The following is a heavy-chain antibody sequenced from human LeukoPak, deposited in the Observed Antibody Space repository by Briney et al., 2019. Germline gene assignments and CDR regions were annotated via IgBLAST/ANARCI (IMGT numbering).Heavy chain of an antibody. Sequence: SETLSLTCTVSDDSITIYYWSWIRQPPGKGLEWIGEINHSGSTNYNPSLKSRVTISVDTSKNQFSLKLSSVTAADTAVYYCARARYYYDSSSTFDPWGQGTLVTVSS. CDR3: ARARYYYDSSSTFDP. J-gene: IGHJ5*02. CDR2: INHSGST. CDR1: DDSITIYY. V-gene: IGHV4-34*01. D-gene: IGHD3-22*01.